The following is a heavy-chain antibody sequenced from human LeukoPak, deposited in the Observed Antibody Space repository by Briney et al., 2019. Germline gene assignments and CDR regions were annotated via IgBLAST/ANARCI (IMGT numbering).Heavy chain of an antibody. D-gene: IGHD2-2*01. CDR2: IYISGST. Sequence: SETLSLTCTVSGGSISGYYWNWIRQPAGKGLEWIGRIYISGSTNYNPSLKSRVTISVDTSKNQFSLKLSSVTAADTAVYYCARLGYCSSTSCYEYYMDVWGKGTTVTISS. CDR1: GGSISGYY. J-gene: IGHJ6*03. V-gene: IGHV4-4*07. CDR3: ARLGYCSSTSCYEYYMDV.